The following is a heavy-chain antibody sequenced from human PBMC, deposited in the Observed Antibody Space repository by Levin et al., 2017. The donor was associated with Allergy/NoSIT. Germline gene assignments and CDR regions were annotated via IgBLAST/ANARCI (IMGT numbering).Heavy chain of an antibody. D-gene: IGHD3-22*01. Sequence: PMASVKVSCKASGYTFTSYDINWVRQATGQGLEWMGWMNPNSGNTGYAQKFQGRVTMTRNTSISTAYMELSSLRSEDTAVYYCARVLYDNPGGVDYWGQGTLVTVSS. CDR1: GYTFTSYD. J-gene: IGHJ4*02. CDR3: ARVLYDNPGGVDY. V-gene: IGHV1-8*01. CDR2: MNPNSGNT.